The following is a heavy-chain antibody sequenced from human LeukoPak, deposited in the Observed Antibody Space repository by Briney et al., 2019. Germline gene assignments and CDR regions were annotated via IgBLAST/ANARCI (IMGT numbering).Heavy chain of an antibody. CDR3: ARDRNTDFWSGYYTNYCDY. CDR2: IKQDGSEK. CDR1: GFTFSNYW. Sequence: GGSLRLSCAASGFTFSNYWMSWVRQAPGKGLEWVANIKQDGSEKYYVDSVKGGFAISRDNAKNSLYLQMNSLRAEDTAVYYCARDRNTDFWSGYYTNYCDYWGQGTLVTVSS. D-gene: IGHD3-3*01. J-gene: IGHJ4*02. V-gene: IGHV3-7*01.